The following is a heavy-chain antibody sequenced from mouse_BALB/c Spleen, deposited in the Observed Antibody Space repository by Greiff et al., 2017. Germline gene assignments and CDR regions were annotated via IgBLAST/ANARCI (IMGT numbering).Heavy chain of an antibody. CDR3: ERWGNHWYFDV. V-gene: IGHV5-9*03. Sequence: DVMLVESGGGLVKPGGSLKLSCAASGFTFSSYTMSWVRQTPEKRLEWVATISSGGGNTYYPDSVKGRFTISRDNAKNNLYLQMSRLRSEDTALYYGERWGNHWYFDVWGAGTTVTVAA. CDR2: ISSGGGNT. D-gene: IGHD2-1*01. CDR1: GFTFSSYT. J-gene: IGHJ1*01.